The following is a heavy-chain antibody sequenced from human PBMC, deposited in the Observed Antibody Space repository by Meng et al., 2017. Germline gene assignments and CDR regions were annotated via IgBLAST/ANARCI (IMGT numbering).Heavy chain of an antibody. Sequence: QVQLQQLGAGLLKPSETLSLTCTVYGGSFSGHYWSWIRQAPGEGLEWIGEVSDGGYNKYNPALKSRVTVSGDTSKNEVSLKLISVTAADTAAYYCARNRYDRSTHVFDPWGQGTLVTVSS. CDR3: ARNRYDRSTHVFDP. J-gene: IGHJ5*02. V-gene: IGHV4-34*01. CDR1: GGSFSGHY. CDR2: VSDGGYN. D-gene: IGHD3-22*01.